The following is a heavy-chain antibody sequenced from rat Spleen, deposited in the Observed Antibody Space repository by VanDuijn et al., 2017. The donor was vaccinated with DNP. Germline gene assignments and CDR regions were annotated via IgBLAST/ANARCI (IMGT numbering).Heavy chain of an antibody. CDR3: TRGSSYIYGWFTY. J-gene: IGHJ3*01. D-gene: IGHD1-2*01. V-gene: IGHV2-41*01. CDR2: IWNSGGT. CDR1: GFSLTSYH. Sequence: QVQLKESGPGLVQPSQTLSLTCTVSGFSLTSYHVHWVRQPPGKGLEWMGVIWNSGGTRYDSTLKSRLTITKDTSKSQVFLKMNSLQTEDKAIYYCTRGSSYIYGWFTYWGQGTLVTVSS.